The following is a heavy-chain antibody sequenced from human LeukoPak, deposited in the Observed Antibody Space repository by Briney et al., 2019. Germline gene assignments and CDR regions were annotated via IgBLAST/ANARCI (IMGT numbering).Heavy chain of an antibody. J-gene: IGHJ3*02. CDR1: GFTFSSYA. D-gene: IGHD3-10*01. CDR3: AIDTLYGSGSYAFDI. Sequence: GGSLRLSCAASGFTFSSYAMSWVRQAPGRGLEWVLAISGSGGSTYYADSVKGRFTISRDNSKNTLYLQMNSLRAEDTAVYYCAIDTLYGSGSYAFDIWGQGTMVTVSS. V-gene: IGHV3-23*01. CDR2: ISGSGGST.